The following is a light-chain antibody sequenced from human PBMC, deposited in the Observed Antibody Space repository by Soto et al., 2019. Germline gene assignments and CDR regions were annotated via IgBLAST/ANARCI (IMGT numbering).Light chain of an antibody. Sequence: DIQMTQSPSTLSASVGDRVTITCRASQSISSWLAWYQQKPGKAPKLLIYKASSLESGVPSRFSGSGSGTEFTLTISSLQPDDFATYYCQQYNSYSPYTFGQ. CDR3: QQYNSYSPYT. CDR2: KAS. J-gene: IGKJ2*01. CDR1: QSISSW. V-gene: IGKV1-5*03.